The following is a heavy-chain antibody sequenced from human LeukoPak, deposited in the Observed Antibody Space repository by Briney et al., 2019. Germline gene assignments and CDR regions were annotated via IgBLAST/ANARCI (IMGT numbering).Heavy chain of an antibody. V-gene: IGHV1-2*02. CDR1: GYTFTGYY. CDR2: INPNSGGT. Sequence: ASVKVSCKASGYTFTGYYMHWVRQAPGQGLEWMGWINPNSGGTNYAQKFQGRVTMTRDTSISTAYMELSRLRSDDTAVYYCARGVITMVRGVHKSPFDYWGQGTLVTVSS. J-gene: IGHJ4*02. D-gene: IGHD3-10*01. CDR3: ARGVITMVRGVHKSPFDY.